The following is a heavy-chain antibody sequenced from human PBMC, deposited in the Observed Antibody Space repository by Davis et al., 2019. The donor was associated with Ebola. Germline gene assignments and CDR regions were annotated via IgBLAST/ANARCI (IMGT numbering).Heavy chain of an antibody. CDR3: ARSPLYSGSLFDP. CDR1: GFTFSSYS. Sequence: GESLKISCAASGFTFSSYSMNWVRQAPGKGLEWVSSISSSSSYIYYADSVKGRFTISRDNAKNSLYLQMNSLRAEDTAVYYCARSPLYSGSLFDPWGQGTLVTVSS. V-gene: IGHV3-21*04. CDR2: ISSSSSYI. D-gene: IGHD1-26*01. J-gene: IGHJ5*02.